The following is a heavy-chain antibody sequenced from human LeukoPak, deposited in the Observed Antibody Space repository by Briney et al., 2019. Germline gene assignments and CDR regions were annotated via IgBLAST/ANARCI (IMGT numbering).Heavy chain of an antibody. Sequence: PSETLSLTCTVSGGSISSYYWSWIRQPPGKALEWIGCVSDTGRTTYNPSLKGRLTISVDTSKRQFSLTLTSLTAAETAVYYCTKGYYEPFDVWGQGIPVTVSS. CDR1: GGSISSYY. V-gene: IGHV4-59*01. J-gene: IGHJ4*02. CDR2: VSDTGRT. CDR3: TKGYYEPFDV. D-gene: IGHD3-16*01.